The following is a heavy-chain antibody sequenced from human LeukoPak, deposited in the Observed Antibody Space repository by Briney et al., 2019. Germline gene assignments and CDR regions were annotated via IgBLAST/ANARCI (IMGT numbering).Heavy chain of an antibody. J-gene: IGHJ4*02. D-gene: IGHD3-22*01. CDR2: MNPNSGNT. CDR1: GYTFTSYD. Sequence: ASVKVSCKASGYTFTSYDINWVRQATGQRLEWMGWMNPNSGNTGYAQKFQGRVTMTRNTSISTAYMELSSLRSEDTAVYHCARGLYYFDSSGYYYWGQGTLVTVSS. V-gene: IGHV1-8*01. CDR3: ARGLYYFDSSGYYY.